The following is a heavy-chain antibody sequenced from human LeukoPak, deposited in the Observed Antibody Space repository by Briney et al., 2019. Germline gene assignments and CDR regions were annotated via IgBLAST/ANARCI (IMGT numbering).Heavy chain of an antibody. CDR1: GYTFTSYG. CDR2: ISAYNGNT. D-gene: IGHD5-24*01. J-gene: IGHJ1*01. V-gene: IGHV1-18*01. CDR3: ARSCRWPPRDGCFQH. Sequence: ASVKVSCRASGYTFTSYGISWVRQAPGQGLEWMGWISAYNGNTNYAQKLQGRVTMTTDTSTSTAYMELRSLRSDDTAVYYCARSCRWPPRDGCFQHWGQGTLVTVSS.